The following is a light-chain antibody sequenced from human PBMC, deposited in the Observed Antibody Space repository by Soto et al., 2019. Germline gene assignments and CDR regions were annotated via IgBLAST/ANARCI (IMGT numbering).Light chain of an antibody. Sequence: DIQMTQSPSSLSGSVGDRVTITCQASQTISSWLAWYQQRPGKSPKLLVYWASTLESGVPSRFSGSGSETECSLTIRALQPEDVATYYCQQLSRYPLTLGGGTKVDIK. CDR3: QQLSRYPLT. V-gene: IGKV1-5*03. J-gene: IGKJ4*01. CDR2: WAS. CDR1: QTISSW.